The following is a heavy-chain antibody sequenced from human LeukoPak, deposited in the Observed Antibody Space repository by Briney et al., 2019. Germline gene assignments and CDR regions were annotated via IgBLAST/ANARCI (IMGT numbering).Heavy chain of an antibody. Sequence: ASVKVSCKASGYAFTSYGISWVRQAPGQGLEWMGRISDYNGNTNYAQKFQGRVTITADKSTSTAYMELSSLRSENTAVYYCARGGGYYYDSSGSFDYWGQGTLVTVSS. CDR3: ARGGGYYYDSSGSFDY. J-gene: IGHJ4*02. D-gene: IGHD3-22*01. CDR1: GYAFTSYG. CDR2: ISDYNGNT. V-gene: IGHV1-18*01.